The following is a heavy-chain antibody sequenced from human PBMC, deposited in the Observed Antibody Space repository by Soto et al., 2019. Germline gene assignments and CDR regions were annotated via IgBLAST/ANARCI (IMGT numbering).Heavy chain of an antibody. D-gene: IGHD3-22*01. Sequence: EVQLVESGGGLVKPGGSLRLSCAASGFTFSSYSMNWVRQAPGQGLEWVSSISSSSSYIYYADSVKGRFTISRDNAKNSLYLQMNSRRAEDTAVYYCASRSYYDSSGYLYWYFDLWGRGTLVTVSS. J-gene: IGHJ2*01. V-gene: IGHV3-21*01. CDR1: GFTFSSYS. CDR3: ASRSYYDSSGYLYWYFDL. CDR2: ISSSSSYI.